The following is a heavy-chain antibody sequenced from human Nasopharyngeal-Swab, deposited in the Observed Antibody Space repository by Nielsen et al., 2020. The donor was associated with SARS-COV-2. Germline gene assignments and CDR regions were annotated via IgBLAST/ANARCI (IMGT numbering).Heavy chain of an antibody. CDR3: AKSMAYFQLSGTYNLDF. D-gene: IGHD2-21*01. V-gene: IGHV3-30*18. CDR2: ISYEGNIR. CDR1: GFTFNNFG. J-gene: IGHJ4*02. Sequence: GGSLGLSCAASGFTFNNFGMLWVRQAPGKGLEWVAFISYEGNIRNSIDSVKGRFTVSRDSSKNTVYLQMNSLRPDDTAVYFCAKSMAYFQLSGTYNLDFWGQGTLVTVSS.